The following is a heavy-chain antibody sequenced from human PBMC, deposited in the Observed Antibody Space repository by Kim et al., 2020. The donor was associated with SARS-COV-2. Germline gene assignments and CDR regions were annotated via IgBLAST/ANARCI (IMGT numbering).Heavy chain of an antibody. CDR2: IYYSGST. Sequence: SETLSLTCTVSGGSISSSSYYWGWIRQPPGKGLEWIGSIYYSGSTYYNPSLKSRVTISVDTSKNQFSLKLSSVTAADTAVYYCARHPDTAMVLYYFDYWGQGTLVTVSS. V-gene: IGHV4-39*01. J-gene: IGHJ4*02. CDR1: GGSISSSSYY. CDR3: ARHPDTAMVLYYFDY. D-gene: IGHD5-18*01.